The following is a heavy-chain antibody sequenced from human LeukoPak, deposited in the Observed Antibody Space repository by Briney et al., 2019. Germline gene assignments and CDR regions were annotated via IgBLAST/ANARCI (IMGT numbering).Heavy chain of an antibody. D-gene: IGHD1-26*01. V-gene: IGHV1-24*01. CDR1: GYTLTELS. CDR3: ATVILIGGSYLDAFDI. J-gene: IGHJ3*02. Sequence: GASVKLSCKVSGYTLTELSMHWVRQAPGQGLEWMGGFDPEDGETIYAQKFQGRVTMTEDTSTDTAYMELSSLRSEDTAVYYCATVILIGGSYLDAFDIWGQGTMVTVSS. CDR2: FDPEDGET.